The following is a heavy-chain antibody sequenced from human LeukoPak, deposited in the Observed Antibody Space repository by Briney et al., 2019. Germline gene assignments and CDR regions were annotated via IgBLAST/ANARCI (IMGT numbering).Heavy chain of an antibody. CDR1: GGSITSSSYY. CDR2: IYYSGST. J-gene: IGHJ4*02. V-gene: IGHV4-39*01. Sequence: PSETLSLTCTVSGGSITSSSYYWGWIRQPPGKGLEWIGSIYYSGSTCYNPSLKSRVTISVDTSKNQFSLKLRSVTAADTAVYYCARLDRITMVRGPFDYWGQGTLVTVSS. D-gene: IGHD3-10*01. CDR3: ARLDRITMVRGPFDY.